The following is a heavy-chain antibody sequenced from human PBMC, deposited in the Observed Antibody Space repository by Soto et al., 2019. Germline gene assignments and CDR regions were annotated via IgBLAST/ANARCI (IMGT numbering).Heavy chain of an antibody. V-gene: IGHV3-33*01. J-gene: IGHJ3*02. CDR1: GFTFSSYG. CDR3: ARGSYYYDSSGPDFWAEDDAFDI. CDR2: IWYDGSNK. D-gene: IGHD3-22*01. Sequence: QVQLVESGGGVVQPGRSLRLSCAASGFTFSSYGMHWVRQAPGKGLEWVAVIWYDGSNKYYADSVKGRFTISRDNSKNTLYLQMNSLRAEDTAVYYCARGSYYYDSSGPDFWAEDDAFDIWGQGTMVTVSS.